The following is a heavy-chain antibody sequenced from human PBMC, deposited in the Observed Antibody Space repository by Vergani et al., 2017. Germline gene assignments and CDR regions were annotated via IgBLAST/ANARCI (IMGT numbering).Heavy chain of an antibody. CDR1: GYTFTSYG. CDR3: AREYYYGSGSPHGWVDP. Sequence: QVQLVQSGAEVKKPGASVKVSCKASGYTFTSYGISWVRQAPGQGLEWMGWISAYNGNTNYAQKLQGRVTMTTDTSTSTAYMELRSLGSDDTAVYYCAREYYYGSGSPHGWVDPWGQGTLVTVSS. J-gene: IGHJ5*02. V-gene: IGHV1-18*01. CDR2: ISAYNGNT. D-gene: IGHD3-10*01.